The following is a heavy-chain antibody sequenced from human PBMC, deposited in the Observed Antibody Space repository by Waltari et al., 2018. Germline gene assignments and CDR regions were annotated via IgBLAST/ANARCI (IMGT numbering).Heavy chain of an antibody. Sequence: GSLRLSCAASGFTFSSYSMNWVRQAPGKGLEWVSSISSSSSYIYYADSVKGRFTISRDNAKNSLYLQMNSLRAEDTAVYYCAREMGRMVRGVMVADYWGQGTLVTVSS. V-gene: IGHV3-21*01. D-gene: IGHD3-10*01. J-gene: IGHJ4*02. CDR1: GFTFSSYS. CDR3: AREMGRMVRGVMVADY. CDR2: ISSSSSYI.